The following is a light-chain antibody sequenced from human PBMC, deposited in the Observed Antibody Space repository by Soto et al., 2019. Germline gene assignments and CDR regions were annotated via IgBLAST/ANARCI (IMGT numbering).Light chain of an antibody. V-gene: IGLV1-51*01. CDR3: GTWDRSLSAGV. CDR2: DNS. Sequence: QSVLTQPPSVSAAPGQKVTISCSGSSSNIGNNYVSWYQQLPGTAPKLLIYDNSKRPSGIPDRFSGSKSGTSATLGITGLQTGDEAEYYCGTWDRSLSAGVFGGGTKLTVL. J-gene: IGLJ2*01. CDR1: SSNIGNNY.